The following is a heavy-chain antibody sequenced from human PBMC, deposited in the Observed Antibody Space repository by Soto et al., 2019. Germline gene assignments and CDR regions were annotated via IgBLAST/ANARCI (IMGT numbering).Heavy chain of an antibody. CDR1: GGTFSSYA. CDR3: TAYSSSFGPLSDP. V-gene: IGHV1-69*13. J-gene: IGHJ5*02. D-gene: IGHD6-6*01. Sequence: GASVKVSCKASGGTFSSYAISWVRQAPGQGLEWMGGIIPIFGTANYAQKFQGRVTITADESTSTAYMELSSLRSEDTAVYYCTAYSSSFGPLSDPWGQGTLVTVSS. CDR2: IIPIFGTA.